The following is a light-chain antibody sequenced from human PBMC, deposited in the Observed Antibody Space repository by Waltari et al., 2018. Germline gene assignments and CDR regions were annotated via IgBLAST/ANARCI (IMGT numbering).Light chain of an antibody. CDR3: QQRSNWPPLT. J-gene: IGKJ4*01. V-gene: IGKV3-11*01. Sequence: EIVLTQSPAPLSLSPGERATLPCRASQSVSSYLAGFQQKPGQAPRLLIYDASNRATGIPARFSGSGSGTDFTLTISSLEPEDFAVYYCQQRSNWPPLTFGGGTKVEIK. CDR2: DAS. CDR1: QSVSSY.